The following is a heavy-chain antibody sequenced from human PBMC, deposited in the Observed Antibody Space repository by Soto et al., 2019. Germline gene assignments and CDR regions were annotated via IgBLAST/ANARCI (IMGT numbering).Heavy chain of an antibody. V-gene: IGHV1-69*01. CDR3: ARDLRFLEWLSIYYYYYYGMDV. J-gene: IGHJ6*02. D-gene: IGHD3-3*01. Sequence: QVQLVQSGAEVKKPGSSVKVSCKASGGTFSSYAISWVRQAPGQGLEWMGGIIPIFGTANYAQKFQGRVTITADESTSTAYMELRSLRSEDTAVYYCARDLRFLEWLSIYYYYYYGMDVWGQGTTVTVSS. CDR2: IIPIFGTA. CDR1: GGTFSSYA.